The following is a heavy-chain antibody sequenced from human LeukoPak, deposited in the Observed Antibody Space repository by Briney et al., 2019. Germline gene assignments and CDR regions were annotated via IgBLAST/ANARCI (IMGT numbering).Heavy chain of an antibody. Sequence: GGSLRLSCVASGFTFTNYWMNWVRQAPGKGLEWVASIKQDGSQKSYVDSVKGRFTISRDNAKNSLSLQMDSLRAEDTAVYYCARDGGYELPTDYWGQGTLVTVSS. J-gene: IGHJ4*02. V-gene: IGHV3-7*01. CDR1: GFTFTNYW. CDR3: ARDGGYELPTDY. D-gene: IGHD5-12*01. CDR2: IKQDGSQK.